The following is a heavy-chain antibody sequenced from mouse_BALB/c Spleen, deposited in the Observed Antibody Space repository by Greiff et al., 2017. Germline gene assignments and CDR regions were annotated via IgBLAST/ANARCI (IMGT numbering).Heavy chain of an antibody. Sequence: EVQLQESGPSLVKPSQTLSLTCSVTGDPITSGYWNWIRKFPGNKLEYMGYISYSGSTYYNPSLKSRISITRDTSKNQYYLQLNSVTTEDTATYYCARYSYYGSSWYFDVWGAGTTVTVSS. CDR1: GDPITSGY. J-gene: IGHJ1*01. CDR3: ARYSYYGSSWYFDV. V-gene: IGHV3-8*02. CDR2: ISYSGST. D-gene: IGHD1-1*01.